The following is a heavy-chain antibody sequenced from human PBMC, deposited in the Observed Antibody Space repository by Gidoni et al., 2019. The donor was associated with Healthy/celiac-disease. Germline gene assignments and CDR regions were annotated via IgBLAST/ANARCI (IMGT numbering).Heavy chain of an antibody. CDR2: IWYDGSNK. J-gene: IGHJ4*02. CDR3: ARELVPAALDY. CDR1: GFTFSSYG. Sequence: QVQLVESGGGVVQPGRSLRLSCAASGFTFSSYGMHWVRQAPGQGLEWVAVIWYDGSNKYYADSVKGRFTISRDNSKNTLYLQMNSLRAEDTAVYYCARELVPAALDYWGQGTLVTVSS. V-gene: IGHV3-33*01. D-gene: IGHD2-2*01.